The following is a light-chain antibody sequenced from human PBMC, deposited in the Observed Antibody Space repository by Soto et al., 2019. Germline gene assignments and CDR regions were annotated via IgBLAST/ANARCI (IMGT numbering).Light chain of an antibody. CDR3: QQYGSSQWT. J-gene: IGKJ1*01. V-gene: IGKV3-20*01. CDR2: GAY. CDR1: QSVSSSY. Sequence: EIVLTQSPGTLSLSPGERATLSCRASQSVSSSYLAWYQQKPGQAHRLLIYGAYSRATGIQDRFSGSGSGTDFTLTISRLEPEDFAVYYCQQYGSSQWTFGQGTKVDIK.